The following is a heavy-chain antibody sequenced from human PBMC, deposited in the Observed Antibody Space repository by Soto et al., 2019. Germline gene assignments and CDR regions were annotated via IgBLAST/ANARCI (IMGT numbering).Heavy chain of an antibody. CDR1: GYTFTNYG. J-gene: IGHJ4*02. V-gene: IGHV1-18*01. D-gene: IGHD6-19*01. CDR2: ISGNNGDT. Sequence: QVQLVQSGAEVKKSGASMKVSCKASGYTFTNYGVAWVRRAPGQGLEWMGWISGNNGDTKYAQNLQNRVTMTTDTSTNTAYMEVRSLRSDDTAVYYCGRGGLAVSGTYDYWGQGTPVTVSS. CDR3: GRGGLAVSGTYDY.